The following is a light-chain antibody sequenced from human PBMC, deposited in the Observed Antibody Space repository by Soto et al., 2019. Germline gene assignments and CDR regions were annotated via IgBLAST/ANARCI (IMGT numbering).Light chain of an antibody. V-gene: IGKV3-15*01. CDR3: QQYNNWPRT. Sequence: EIVMTQSPATLSVSPGERATLSCRASQSVSSNLAWYQRKPGQAPRLLIYGASTGATGIPARFSGSGSGAEFTLTISSLQSEDFAVYYCQQYNNWPRTFGQGTKVDIK. CDR1: QSVSSN. CDR2: GAS. J-gene: IGKJ1*01.